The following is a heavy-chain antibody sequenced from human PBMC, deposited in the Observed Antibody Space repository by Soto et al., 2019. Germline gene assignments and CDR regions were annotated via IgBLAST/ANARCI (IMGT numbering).Heavy chain of an antibody. CDR3: ARGYGYCSSTSCYGPYYYYYGMDV. J-gene: IGHJ6*02. CDR1: GFTFSSHG. Sequence: HVQLVESGGGVVQPGRSLRLSCAASGFTFSSHGMHWVRQAPGKGLEWVAVRWYDGSNKYYADSVKGRFTISRDNSKNTLYLQMNSLRAEDTAVYYCARGYGYCSSTSCYGPYYYYYGMDVWGQGTTVTVSS. D-gene: IGHD2-2*03. V-gene: IGHV3-33*01. CDR2: RWYDGSNK.